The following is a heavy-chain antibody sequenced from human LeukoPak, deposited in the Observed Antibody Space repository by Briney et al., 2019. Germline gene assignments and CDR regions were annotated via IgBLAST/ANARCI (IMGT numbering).Heavy chain of an antibody. CDR3: ARGDYSSYVLDY. D-gene: IGHD4-11*01. J-gene: IGHJ4*02. CDR1: GVSINNYY. CDR2: VFFRGST. V-gene: IGHV4-59*01. Sequence: SETLSLTCTVSGVSINNYYWSWLRQPPGKGLQWVGYVFFRGSTGYNPFLQSRVTISVDTSKIQFSLRLTSLTAADTSVYYCARGDYSSYVLDYWGRGALVTVSS.